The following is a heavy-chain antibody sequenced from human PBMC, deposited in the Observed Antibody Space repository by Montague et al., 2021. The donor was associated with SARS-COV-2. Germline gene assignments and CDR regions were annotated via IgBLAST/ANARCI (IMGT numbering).Heavy chain of an antibody. CDR2: INHSGST. V-gene: IGHV4-34*01. CDR3: ARCRPLTTFYQYYGMDV. Sequence: SETLSLTCAVYGGSFSGYYWSWIRQPPGKGLEWIWEINHSGSTNYNPSLKSRVTISVDTSKNQYYLKLSSVTAADTAVYYFARCRPLTTFYQYYGMDVWGQGTTVTVSS. D-gene: IGHD4-17*01. J-gene: IGHJ6*02. CDR1: GGSFSGYY.